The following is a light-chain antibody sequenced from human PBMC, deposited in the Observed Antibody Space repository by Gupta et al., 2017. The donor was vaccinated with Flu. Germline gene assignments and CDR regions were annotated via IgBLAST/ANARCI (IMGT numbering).Light chain of an antibody. CDR2: AAS. Sequence: DIQLTQSPSFLSASVGDRVTITCRASQGISSYLAWYQQKPGKAPKLLIYAASTLQSGVPSRFSGSGSGTEFTLTISSLQPEDFATYYCQQLKRYPRTFGGGTKVEIK. CDR1: QGISSY. J-gene: IGKJ4*02. CDR3: QQLKRYPRT. V-gene: IGKV1-9*01.